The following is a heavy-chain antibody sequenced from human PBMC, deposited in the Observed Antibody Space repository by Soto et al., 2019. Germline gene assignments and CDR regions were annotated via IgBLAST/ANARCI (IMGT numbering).Heavy chain of an antibody. CDR1: GYSFTSYW. Sequence: EVQLVQSGAEVKKPGESLKISCKGSGYSFTSYWIGWVRQMPGKGLEWMGIIYPGDSDTRYSTSFQGQVTISADKSISTAYLQWSSLKASDTAMYYCARHIAMVRGGYYFDYWGQGNLVTVSS. CDR3: ARHIAMVRGGYYFDY. CDR2: IYPGDSDT. D-gene: IGHD3-10*01. J-gene: IGHJ4*02. V-gene: IGHV5-51*01.